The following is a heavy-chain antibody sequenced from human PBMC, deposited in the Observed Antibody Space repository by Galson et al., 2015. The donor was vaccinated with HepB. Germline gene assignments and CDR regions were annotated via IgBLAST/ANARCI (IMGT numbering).Heavy chain of an antibody. J-gene: IGHJ4*02. CDR2: INAGNGNT. V-gene: IGHV1-3*01. CDR1: GYTFTSYA. D-gene: IGHD4-23*01. Sequence: SVKVSCKASGYTFTSYAMHWVRQAPGQRLEWMGWINAGNGNTKYSQKFQGRVTITRDTSASTAYMELSSLRSEDTAVYYCATTDDYGGHFDYWGQGTLVTVSS. CDR3: ATTDDYGGHFDY.